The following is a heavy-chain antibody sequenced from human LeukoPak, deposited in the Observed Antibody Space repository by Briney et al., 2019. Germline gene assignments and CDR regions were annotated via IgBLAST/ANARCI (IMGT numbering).Heavy chain of an antibody. CDR2: MNPNSGNT. J-gene: IGHJ5*02. CDR1: GYTFTSYD. Sequence: GASVKVSCKASGYTFTSYDINWVRQATGQGLEWMGWMNPNSGNTGYAQKFQGRVTMTRNTSISTAYMELSSLRSEDTAVYYCARGRERSGYYLPEEWFDPWGQGTLVTVSS. D-gene: IGHD3-22*01. V-gene: IGHV1-8*01. CDR3: ARGRERSGYYLPEEWFDP.